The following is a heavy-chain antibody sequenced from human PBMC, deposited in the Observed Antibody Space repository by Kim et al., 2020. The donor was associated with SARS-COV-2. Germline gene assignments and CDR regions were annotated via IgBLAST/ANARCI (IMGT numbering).Heavy chain of an antibody. Sequence: ETLSLTCTVSGGSISSSSYYWGWIRQPPGKGLEWVATISQDGTAGFYVDSLKGRFTISRDNAKNSLFLQMNSLRVEDTAVYYCVKYSRASDYWGQGTLV. D-gene: IGHD1-26*01. CDR1: GGSISSSSYY. CDR2: ISQDGTAG. V-gene: IGHV3-7*01. CDR3: VKYSRASDY. J-gene: IGHJ4*02.